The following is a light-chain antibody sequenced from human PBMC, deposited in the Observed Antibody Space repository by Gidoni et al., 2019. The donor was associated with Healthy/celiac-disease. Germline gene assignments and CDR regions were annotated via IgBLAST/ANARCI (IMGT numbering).Light chain of an antibody. CDR3: QQLNSI. CDR1: QGISSY. CDR2: AAS. V-gene: IGKV1-9*01. Sequence: DIQLTQSPSFLSASVGDRVTITCRASQGISSYLAWYQQKPGKAPKLLIYAASTLQSGVPSRFSGSGSGTEFTLTISSLQPEDFATYYCQQLNSIFXPXTKVDIK. J-gene: IGKJ3*01.